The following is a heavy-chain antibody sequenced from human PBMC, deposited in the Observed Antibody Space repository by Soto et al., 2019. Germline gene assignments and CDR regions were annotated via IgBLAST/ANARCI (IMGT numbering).Heavy chain of an antibody. Sequence: GGSLRLSCAASGFTVSSNYMSWVRQAPGKGMEWVSVSYSGGSTYYADSVKGRFTISRDNSKNTLYLQMNSLRAEDTAVYYCARDHVVRGVRLGMDVWGQGTTVTVSS. CDR1: GFTVSSNY. D-gene: IGHD3-10*01. CDR2: SYSGGST. V-gene: IGHV3-53*01. J-gene: IGHJ6*02. CDR3: ARDHVVRGVRLGMDV.